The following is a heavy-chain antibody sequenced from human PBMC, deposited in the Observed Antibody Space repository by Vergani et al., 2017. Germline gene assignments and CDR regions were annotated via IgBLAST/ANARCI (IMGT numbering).Heavy chain of an antibody. CDR3: AREYRPGGGRRGALDY. J-gene: IGHJ4*02. V-gene: IGHV7-4-1*02. CDR2: INSNSGNP. Sequence: QVQLVQSGSEVKKPGASVKVSCRASGYTFTNYALNWVRQAPGQGLEWMGWINSNSGNPTYAQGFTGRFVFSLDTSVSTAYLQISSLKAEDTAVYYCAREYRPGGGRRGALDYWGQGTLVTVSS. D-gene: IGHD3-16*01. CDR1: GYTFTNYA.